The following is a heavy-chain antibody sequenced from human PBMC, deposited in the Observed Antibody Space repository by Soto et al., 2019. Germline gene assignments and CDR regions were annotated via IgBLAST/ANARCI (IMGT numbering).Heavy chain of an antibody. V-gene: IGHV4-30-2*01. CDR3: ARDPCL. Sequence: QLQLQESGSGLVKPSQTLSLTCAVSGGSISSGGYSWSWIRQPPGKGLEWIAYIYHSGSTYYTPSLKSRVTRSVDRSKHQTSLKLTPVAAPDTAVYYCARDPCLWRRGSPVTVPS. CDR2: IYHSGST. J-gene: IGHJ2*01. CDR1: GGSISSGGYS.